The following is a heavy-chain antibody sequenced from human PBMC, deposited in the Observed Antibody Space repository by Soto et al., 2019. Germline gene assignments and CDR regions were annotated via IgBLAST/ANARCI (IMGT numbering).Heavy chain of an antibody. CDR1: GGSFSGYY. CDR2: INHSGST. V-gene: IGHV4-34*01. Sequence: QVQLQQWGAGLLKPSETLSLTCAVYGGSFSGYYWSWIRQPPGKGLEWMGEINHSGSTNYNPSLKSRVTSSVDTSKHQFSLKLSSVTAAGTAVYYCARCLLPFHLSSDTDVRCGTMRESADYWCQGTLVTASS. D-gene: IGHD3-10*01. J-gene: IGHJ4*02. CDR3: ARCLLPFHLSSDTDVRCGTMRESADY.